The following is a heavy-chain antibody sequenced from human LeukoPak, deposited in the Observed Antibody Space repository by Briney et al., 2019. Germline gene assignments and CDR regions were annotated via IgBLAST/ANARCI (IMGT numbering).Heavy chain of an antibody. CDR1: GFTFSSYA. D-gene: IGHD3-22*01. CDR3: AKAYDSSGYYRLRTNHYFDY. J-gene: IGHJ4*02. Sequence: GGSLRLSCAASGFTFSSYAMSWVRQAPGKGLEWVSAISGSGGSTYYADSVKGRFTISRDNSKNTLYLQMNSLRDEDTAVYYCAKAYDSSGYYRLRTNHYFDYWGQGTLVTVSS. V-gene: IGHV3-23*01. CDR2: ISGSGGST.